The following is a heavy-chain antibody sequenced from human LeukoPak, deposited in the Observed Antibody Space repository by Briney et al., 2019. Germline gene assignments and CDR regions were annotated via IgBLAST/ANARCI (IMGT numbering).Heavy chain of an antibody. J-gene: IGHJ4*02. V-gene: IGHV4-34*01. D-gene: IGHD1-1*01. Sequence: SETLSLTCAVYGGSFSGYYWSWIRQPPGKGLEWIGEINHSGSTNYNPSLKSRVTISVDTSKNQFSLKLSSVTAADTAVYYCARYNSSYFDYWGQGTLVTASS. CDR2: INHSGST. CDR1: GGSFSGYY. CDR3: ARYNSSYFDY.